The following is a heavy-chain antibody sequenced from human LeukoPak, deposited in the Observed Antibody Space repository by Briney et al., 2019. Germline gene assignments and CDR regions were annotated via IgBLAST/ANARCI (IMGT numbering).Heavy chain of an antibody. CDR2: INPNSGGT. J-gene: IGHJ4*02. V-gene: IGHV1-2*02. D-gene: IGHD2-21*01. CDR1: GYTFTGYH. Sequence: GASVKVSCKASGYTFTGYHMHWVRQAPGQGLEWMGWINPNSGGTNYAQKFQGRVTMTRDTSISTAYMELSRLRSDDTAVYYCARARIARSLFDYWGQGTLVTVSS. CDR3: ARARIARSLFDY.